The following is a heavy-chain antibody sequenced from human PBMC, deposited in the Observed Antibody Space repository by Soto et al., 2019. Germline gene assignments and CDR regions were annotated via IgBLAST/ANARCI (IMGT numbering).Heavy chain of an antibody. D-gene: IGHD4-4*01. CDR3: AGDPDSHYNDSHASSYP. J-gene: IGHJ5*02. CDR1: GGTFSTYT. CDR2: IIPIIGII. Sequence: QVQLVQSGAEVKKPGSSVKVSCKASGGTFSTYTITWVRQAPGQGLEWMGRIIPIIGIINYAQKFQGRVTISEDKVTGTADMELTGLRSDDTAVYYCAGDPDSHYNDSHASSYPWGQGTLVTVSS. V-gene: IGHV1-69*08.